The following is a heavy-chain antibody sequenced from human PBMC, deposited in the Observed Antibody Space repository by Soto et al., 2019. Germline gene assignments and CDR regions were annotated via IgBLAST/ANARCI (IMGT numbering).Heavy chain of an antibody. D-gene: IGHD3-3*01. Sequence: QVQLQESGPGLVKPSQTLSLTCTVSGGSISSGGYYWSWIRQHPGKGLEWIGYIYYSGSTYYNPSLKSRVTLSVDTSKNQFSLKLSSVTAADTAVYYCAREGRYYDFWSGYYTDRLWYFDYWGQGTLVTVSS. CDR1: GGSISSGGYY. V-gene: IGHV4-31*03. CDR2: IYYSGST. J-gene: IGHJ4*02. CDR3: AREGRYYDFWSGYYTDRLWYFDY.